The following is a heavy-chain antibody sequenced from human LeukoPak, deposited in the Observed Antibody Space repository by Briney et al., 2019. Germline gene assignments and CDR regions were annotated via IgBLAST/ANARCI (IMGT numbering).Heavy chain of an antibody. CDR2: IYHSGST. V-gene: IGHV4-30-2*01. Sequence: PSETLSLTCAVSGGTISSGGYSWSWVRQPPGEGLEWVGYIYHSGSTYYNPSLQSRLTISLDRSKNQFSLKLSSMTAADTAVYLCASGNTGYDRDSFDIWGQGTMVTVPS. J-gene: IGHJ3*02. CDR3: ASGNTGYDRDSFDI. D-gene: IGHD5-12*01. CDR1: GGTISSGGYS.